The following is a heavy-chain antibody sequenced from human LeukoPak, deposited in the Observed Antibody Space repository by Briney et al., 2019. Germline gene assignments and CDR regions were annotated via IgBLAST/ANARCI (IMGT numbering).Heavy chain of an antibody. J-gene: IGHJ5*02. CDR3: AKDHMRTAFFVVNWFDP. D-gene: IGHD2-21*01. V-gene: IGHV3-74*03. CDR1: GFTFSSHW. CDR2: INGDGSNT. Sequence: PGGSLRLSCAASGFTFSSHWMHWVRQAPGKGLVWVSRINGDGSNTTYADSVKGRFTISRDNAKNTLYLQMNSLGAEDTAVYYCAKDHMRTAFFVVNWFDPWGQGTLVTVSS.